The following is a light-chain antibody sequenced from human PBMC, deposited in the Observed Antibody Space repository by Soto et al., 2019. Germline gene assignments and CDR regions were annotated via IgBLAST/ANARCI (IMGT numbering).Light chain of an antibody. J-gene: IGLJ2*01. CDR2: DVN. CDR3: TSWTTSTTMI. V-gene: IGLV2-14*03. Sequence: QSALTQPASVSGSPGQSITISCTGTSSDIGAYNFVSWYQHHPGKAPKLMLYDVNIRPSGVSNRFSGSKSGNTASLTISGLQAEDEADYYCTSWTTSTTMICGGGTKLTVL. CDR1: SSDIGAYNF.